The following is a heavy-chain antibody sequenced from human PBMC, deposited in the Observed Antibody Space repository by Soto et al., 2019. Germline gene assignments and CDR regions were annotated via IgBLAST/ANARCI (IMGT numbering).Heavy chain of an antibody. CDR3: AKDRLAVAGRFDY. V-gene: IGHV3-9*01. D-gene: IGHD6-19*01. CDR2: ISWNSGSI. Sequence: GGSLRLSCAASGFTFDDYAMHWVRQAPGKGLEWVSGISWNSGSIGYADSVKGRFTISRDNAKNSLYLQMNSLRAEDTALYYCAKDRLAVAGRFDYWGQGTLVTVSS. J-gene: IGHJ4*02. CDR1: GFTFDDYA.